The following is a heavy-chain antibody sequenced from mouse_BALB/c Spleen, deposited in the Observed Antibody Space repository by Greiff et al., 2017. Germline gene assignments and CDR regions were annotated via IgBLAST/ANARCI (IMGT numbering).Heavy chain of an antibody. CDR1: GFTFSSFG. Sequence: EVKLVESGGGLVQPGGSRKLSCAASGFTFSSFGMHWVRQAPEKGLEWVAYISSGSSTIYYADTVKGRFTISRDNPKNTLFLQMTSLRSEDTAMYYCARSRDYDWFAYWGQGTLVTVSA. V-gene: IGHV5-17*02. J-gene: IGHJ3*01. CDR3: ARSRDYDWFAY. D-gene: IGHD2-4*01. CDR2: ISSGSSTI.